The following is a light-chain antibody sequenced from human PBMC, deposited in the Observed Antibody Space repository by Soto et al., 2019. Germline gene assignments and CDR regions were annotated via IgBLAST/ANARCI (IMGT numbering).Light chain of an antibody. CDR3: QQGYNTFWT. CDR1: QSISTS. J-gene: IGKJ1*01. V-gene: IGKV1-39*01. CDR2: AAS. Sequence: DIQMTQSPSSLSACVGDIVTVTCRASQSISTSLNWYQQKAGKAPRVLISAASRLQSGVPSRFSGSGSGTHFTLTISSLQPEDSATYYCQQGYNTFWTFGQGTKVHIK.